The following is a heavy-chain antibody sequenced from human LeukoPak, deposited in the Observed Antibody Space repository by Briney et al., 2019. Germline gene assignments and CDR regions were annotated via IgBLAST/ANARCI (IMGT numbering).Heavy chain of an antibody. J-gene: IGHJ4*02. CDR1: GFIFSSYA. CDR3: AKDRPDYYDSSGYLMVEYFDY. CDR2: ISGSGGST. V-gene: IGHV3-23*01. D-gene: IGHD3-22*01. Sequence: PGGSLRLSCAASGFIFSSYAMSWVRQARGKGLEWVSAISGSGGSTYYADSVKGRFTISRDNSKNTLYLQMNSLRAEDTAVYYCAKDRPDYYDSSGYLMVEYFDYWGQGTLVTVSS.